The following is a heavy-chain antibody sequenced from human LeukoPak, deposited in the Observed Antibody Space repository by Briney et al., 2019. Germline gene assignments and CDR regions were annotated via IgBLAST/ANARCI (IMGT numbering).Heavy chain of an antibody. J-gene: IGHJ2*01. Sequence: SETLSLTCTVSGGSISSSSYYWGWIRQPPGKGLEWIGSIYYSGSTYYNPSLKSRVTISVDTSKNQFSLKLSSVTAADTAVYYCARGIEQWLVHREYWYFDLWGRGTLVTVSS. D-gene: IGHD6-19*01. CDR2: IYYSGST. V-gene: IGHV4-39*07. CDR1: GGSISSSSYY. CDR3: ARGIEQWLVHREYWYFDL.